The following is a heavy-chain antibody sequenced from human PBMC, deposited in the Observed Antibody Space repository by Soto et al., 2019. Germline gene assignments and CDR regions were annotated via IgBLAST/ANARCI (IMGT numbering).Heavy chain of an antibody. D-gene: IGHD3-10*01. CDR3: AKQRADYGSGADTFYFDS. Sequence: VQLVESGGDVVQPGRSLRLSCAVSGVTFSNYAMNWVRQAPGKGLEWVSSLSGSGGTTYYADSVKGRFIISRDNSKNTLYLLMNSLRAEDTALYYCAKQRADYGSGADTFYFDSWGQGALVTVSS. CDR1: GVTFSNYA. CDR2: LSGSGGTT. V-gene: IGHV3-23*04. J-gene: IGHJ4*02.